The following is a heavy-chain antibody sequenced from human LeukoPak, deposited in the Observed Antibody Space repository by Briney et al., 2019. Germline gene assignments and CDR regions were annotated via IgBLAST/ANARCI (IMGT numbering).Heavy chain of an antibody. CDR1: GFTFSSYG. CDR2: IRYDGGNE. Sequence: GGSLRLSCAASGFTFSSYGMHWVRQAPGKGLEWVAFIRYDGGNEYYADSVKGRFTISRDKSKNTLYLQMNSLRAEDTAVYYCAKRNTMVRGGPCFDYWGQGLLVTVSS. J-gene: IGHJ4*02. V-gene: IGHV3-30*02. D-gene: IGHD3-10*01. CDR3: AKRNTMVRGGPCFDY.